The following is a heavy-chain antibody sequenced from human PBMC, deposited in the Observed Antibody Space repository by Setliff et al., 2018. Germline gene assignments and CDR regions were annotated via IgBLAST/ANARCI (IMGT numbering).Heavy chain of an antibody. CDR2: IYDSGKT. J-gene: IGHJ6*03. D-gene: IGHD1-26*01. V-gene: IGHV4-39*07. Sequence: PSETLSLTCTVPGDSISSISYYWGWIRQPPGKALEWIGTIYDSGKTYYNPSLQSRVTISEDTSKNQFSLTLSSVTAADTAIYYCARMSGFLYIDVWGKGTTVTVSS. CDR1: GDSISSISYY. CDR3: ARMSGFLYIDV.